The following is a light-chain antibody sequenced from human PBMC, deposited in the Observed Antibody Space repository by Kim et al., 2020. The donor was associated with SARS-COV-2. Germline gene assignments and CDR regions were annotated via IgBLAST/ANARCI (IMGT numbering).Light chain of an antibody. Sequence: SYELTQPLSVSVSPGQTASITCSGDKLGDKYACWYQQKPGQSPVLVIYLDSKRPSGIPERFSGSNSGNTATLTISGTQAMDEADYYCQAWDSSTAWVFGGGTQLTVL. CDR3: QAWDSSTAWV. CDR1: KLGDKY. J-gene: IGLJ3*02. V-gene: IGLV3-1*01. CDR2: LDS.